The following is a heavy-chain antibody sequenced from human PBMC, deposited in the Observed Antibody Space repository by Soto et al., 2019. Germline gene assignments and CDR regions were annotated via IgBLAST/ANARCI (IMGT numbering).Heavy chain of an antibody. CDR1: GFTFSSYG. CDR2: IWYEGSNK. CDR3: AKGGPAPYYYDSSHFDY. D-gene: IGHD3-22*01. J-gene: IGHJ4*02. V-gene: IGHV3-33*06. Sequence: GGSLRLSCAASGFTFSSYGMHWVRQAPGKGLEWVALIWYEGSNKYYADSVKGRFTISRDNSKNTLYLQMNSLRAEDTAVYYCAKGGPAPYYYDSSHFDYWGQGTLVTVSS.